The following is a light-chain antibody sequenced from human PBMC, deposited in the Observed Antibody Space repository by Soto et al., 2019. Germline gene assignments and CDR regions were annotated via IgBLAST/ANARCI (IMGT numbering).Light chain of an antibody. CDR3: LQEYRSPLT. CDR1: QGVINN. V-gene: IGKV1-6*01. Sequence: AIQMTQSPSSLSASVGDTVTITCRASQGVINNVGWYQQKPGKAPRLLIYAASSLQSGVPSRFSGGGSGTDFSLTINSLQPEDSATYYCLQEYRSPLTFGGGTKVEIK. J-gene: IGKJ4*01. CDR2: AAS.